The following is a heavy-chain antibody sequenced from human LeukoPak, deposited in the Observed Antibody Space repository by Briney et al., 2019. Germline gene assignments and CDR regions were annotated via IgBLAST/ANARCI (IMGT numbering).Heavy chain of an antibody. V-gene: IGHV4-34*01. Sequence: GSLRLSCAASGFTVSSNYMSWVRQPPGKGLEWIGEINHSGSTNYNPSLKSRVTISVDTSKNQFSLKLSSVTAADTAVYYCARARANIRFLEWLFDYWGQGTLVTVSS. CDR2: INHSGST. J-gene: IGHJ4*02. D-gene: IGHD3-3*01. CDR1: GFTVSSNY. CDR3: ARARANIRFLEWLFDY.